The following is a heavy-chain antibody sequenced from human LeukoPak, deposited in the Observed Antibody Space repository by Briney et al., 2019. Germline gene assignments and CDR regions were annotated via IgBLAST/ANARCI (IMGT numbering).Heavy chain of an antibody. CDR1: GFTFSSYE. Sequence: GGSLRLSCAASGFTFSSYEMDWVRQAPGKGQEWVSYISSSGSTIYYADSVKGRFTISRDNAKNSLYLQMNSLRAEDTAVYYCARDLYGEFVGYWGQGTLVTVSS. CDR2: ISSSGSTI. CDR3: ARDLYGEFVGY. D-gene: IGHD2-21*01. V-gene: IGHV3-48*03. J-gene: IGHJ4*02.